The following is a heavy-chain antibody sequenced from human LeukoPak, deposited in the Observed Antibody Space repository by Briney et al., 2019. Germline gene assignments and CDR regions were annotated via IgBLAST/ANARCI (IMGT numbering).Heavy chain of an antibody. CDR2: IYASGTT. Sequence: SRGSLRLSCAASGFTVSSSYMSWVRQAPGKGLEWVSVIYASGTTYYADSVRARFTLSRDNSKNTLFLQMNSLRAEDTAVYYCARDKAQWELAYWGQGTLVTVSS. J-gene: IGHJ4*02. CDR3: ARDKAQWELAY. D-gene: IGHD1-26*01. CDR1: GFTVSSSY. V-gene: IGHV3-66*01.